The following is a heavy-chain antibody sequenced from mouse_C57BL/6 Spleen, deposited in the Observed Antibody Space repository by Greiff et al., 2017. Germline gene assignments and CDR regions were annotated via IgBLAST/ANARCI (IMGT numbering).Heavy chain of an antibody. CDR1: GYTFTSYW. J-gene: IGHJ3*01. CDR2: LDPSDSYT. D-gene: IGHD2-1*01. CDR3: ARGGNYSSAWFAY. Sequence: VQLQQPGAELVMPGASVKLSCKASGYTFTSYWMHWVKQRPGQGLEWIGELDPSDSYTNYNQKFKGKSTLTVDKSSSTAYMQLSSLTSEDSAVYYCARGGNYSSAWFAYWGQGTLVTVSA. V-gene: IGHV1-69*01.